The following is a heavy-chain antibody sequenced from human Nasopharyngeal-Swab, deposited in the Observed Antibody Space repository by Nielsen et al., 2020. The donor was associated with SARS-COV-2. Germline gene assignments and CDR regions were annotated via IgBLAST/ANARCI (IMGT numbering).Heavy chain of an antibody. D-gene: IGHD3-10*01. CDR1: GFTFSSYE. V-gene: IGHV3-48*03. J-gene: IGHJ6*02. Sequence: SLKISCAASGFTFSSYEMNWVRQAPGKGLEWVSYISSSGSTIYYAESVKGRFTISRDNAKNSLYLQMNSLRAEDPAVYYCARGGMVRGVIITYYYYGMDVWGQGTTVTVSS. CDR2: ISSSGSTI. CDR3: ARGGMVRGVIITYYYYGMDV.